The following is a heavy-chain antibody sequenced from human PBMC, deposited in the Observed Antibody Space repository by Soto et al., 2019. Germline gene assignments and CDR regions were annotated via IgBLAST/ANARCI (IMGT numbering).Heavy chain of an antibody. Sequence: SETLSLTCTVSGASIGSSGYFWAWIRQAPGKGLEWFGTISYSGSKYYNPSLRNRITISADSSKTQFSLTLSSVTAADAAVYFWERHQGERWLDPCGPGTLVTVYS. D-gene: IGHD3-16*01. CDR2: ISYSGSK. V-gene: IGHV4-39*01. CDR1: GASIGSSGYF. CDR3: ERHQGERWLDP. J-gene: IGHJ5*02.